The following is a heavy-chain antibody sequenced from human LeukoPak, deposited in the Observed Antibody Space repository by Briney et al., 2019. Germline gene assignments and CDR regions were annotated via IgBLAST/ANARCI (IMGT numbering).Heavy chain of an antibody. J-gene: IGHJ4*02. CDR1: GFTFDDYA. Sequence: PGRSLRLSCAASGFTFDDYAMHWVRQASGKGLEWVSGISWNSGSIGYADSVKGRFTISRDNAKNSLYLQMNSLRAEDTALYYCAKETSAGYFDYWGQGTLVTVSS. CDR3: AKETSAGYFDY. D-gene: IGHD2-2*01. V-gene: IGHV3-9*01. CDR2: ISWNSGSI.